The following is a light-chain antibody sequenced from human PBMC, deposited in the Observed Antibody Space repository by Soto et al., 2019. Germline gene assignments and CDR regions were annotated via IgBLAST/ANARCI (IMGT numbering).Light chain of an antibody. V-gene: IGLV1-44*01. CDR1: SSNIGANP. Sequence: QSVLTQPPSASGTPGQRVTISCSGSSSNIGANPINWYQQLPGTAPKLLIYNNDQRPSGVTDRFSASKSGTSASLAISGLQSEDEGDYYCEAWDDSLYGAVLGGGTKVTVL. J-gene: IGLJ2*01. CDR3: EAWDDSLYGAV. CDR2: NND.